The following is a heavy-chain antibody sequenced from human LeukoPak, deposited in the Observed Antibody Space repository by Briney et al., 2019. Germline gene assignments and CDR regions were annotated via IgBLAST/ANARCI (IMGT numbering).Heavy chain of an antibody. CDR1: GYTFTGYY. Sequence: PGASVKVSCKASGYTFTGYYMHWVRQAPGQGLEWMGRINPNSGGTNYAQKFQGRVTMTRGTSISTAYMELSRLRSDDTAVYYCASFDYYDSSGYFHYWGQGTLVTVSS. CDR2: INPNSGGT. D-gene: IGHD3-22*01. J-gene: IGHJ4*02. CDR3: ASFDYYDSSGYFHY. V-gene: IGHV1-2*06.